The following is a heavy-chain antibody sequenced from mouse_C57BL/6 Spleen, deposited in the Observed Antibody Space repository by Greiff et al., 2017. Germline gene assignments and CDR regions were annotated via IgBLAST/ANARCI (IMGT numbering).Heavy chain of an antibody. V-gene: IGHV1-26*01. CDR1: GYTFTDYY. CDR2: INPNNGGT. CDR3: ARSTWVVATPYYFDY. D-gene: IGHD1-1*01. J-gene: IGHJ2*01. Sequence: EVQLQQSGPELVKPGASVKISCKASGYTFTDYYMNWVKQSHGKSLEWIGDINPNNGGTSYNQKFKGKATLTVDKSSSTAYMELRSVTSEDSAVYDCARSTWVVATPYYFDYWGKGTTLTVSS.